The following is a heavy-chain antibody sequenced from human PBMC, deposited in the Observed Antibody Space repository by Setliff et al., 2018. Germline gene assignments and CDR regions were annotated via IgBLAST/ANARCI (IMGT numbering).Heavy chain of an antibody. CDR1: GFTFSNYG. CDR3: AREGDVGYSYGFGYFDY. CDR2: ISHDGTNK. J-gene: IGHJ4*02. V-gene: IGHV3-30*03. D-gene: IGHD5-18*01. Sequence: GGSLRLSCAASGFTFSNYGMHWVRQAPGKGLEWVAVISHDGTNKYYADSVQGRFTISRDNSKNTLYLQMNSLRAEDTAVYYCAREGDVGYSYGFGYFDYWGQGTLVTVSS.